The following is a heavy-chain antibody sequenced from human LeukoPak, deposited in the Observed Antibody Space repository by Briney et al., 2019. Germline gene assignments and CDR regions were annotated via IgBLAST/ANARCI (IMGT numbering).Heavy chain of an antibody. CDR3: AREGSYGSGSYNH. J-gene: IGHJ5*02. D-gene: IGHD3-10*01. Sequence: SETLSLTCTVSGGSISSYHWSWIRQPPGKGLEWIGYIYYSGSTNYNPSLKSRVTISVDTSKNQFSLKLSSVTAADTAAYYCAREGSYGSGSYNHWGQGTLVTVSS. CDR2: IYYSGST. V-gene: IGHV4-59*01. CDR1: GGSISSYH.